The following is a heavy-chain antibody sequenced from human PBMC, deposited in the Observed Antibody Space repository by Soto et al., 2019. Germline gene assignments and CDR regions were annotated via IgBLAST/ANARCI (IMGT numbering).Heavy chain of an antibody. V-gene: IGHV3-23*04. CDR1: GFTFSSFA. Sequence: EVQLVESGGGLVQPGRSLRLSCAASGFTFSSFAMSWVRQAPGKGLEWVSVIGTSASITAYADSVRGRFTISRDNSKNTLYLQMNSLRAEDTAVYYCVARGSGWYHWGGQGTLVTVSS. CDR2: IGTSASIT. CDR3: VARGSGWYHW. J-gene: IGHJ4*02. D-gene: IGHD6-19*01.